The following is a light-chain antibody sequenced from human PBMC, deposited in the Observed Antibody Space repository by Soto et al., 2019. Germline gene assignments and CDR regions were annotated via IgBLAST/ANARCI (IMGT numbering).Light chain of an antibody. CDR1: QSISSW. J-gene: IGKJ1*01. V-gene: IGKV1-5*01. CDR2: DGS. Sequence: DIQMTHSPSTLSASVGDRVTITCRASQSISSWLAWYRQKPGKAPKLLIYDGSSLESGVPSRFSGSGSGTEFTLTISSLQPDDFATYYCQQYNSYWTFGQGTKVEIK. CDR3: QQYNSYWT.